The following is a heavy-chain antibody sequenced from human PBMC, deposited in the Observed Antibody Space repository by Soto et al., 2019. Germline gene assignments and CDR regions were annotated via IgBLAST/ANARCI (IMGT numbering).Heavy chain of an antibody. CDR3: ARELPQRQGRNMDV. CDR2: INHRGSL. D-gene: IGHD1-1*01. V-gene: IGHV4-31*03. J-gene: IGHJ6*02. CDR1: GGPMTSGDQY. Sequence: SETLSLTCTVTGGPMTSGDQYWTWIRHRLGEGLEWFGYINHRGSLYYNPSLKSRVSMSVDTSKNQFSLNLSSVTAADTAVYYCARELPQRQGRNMDVWGQGTTVTVSS.